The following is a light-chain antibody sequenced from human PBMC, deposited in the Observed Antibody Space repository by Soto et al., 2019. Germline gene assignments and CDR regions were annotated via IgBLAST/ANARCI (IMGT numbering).Light chain of an antibody. CDR1: QSVSSSY. J-gene: IGKJ1*01. CDR3: QQYGYHQWS. Sequence: QSPCTVSLSKGERATLHCRASQSVSSSYLAWYQQKPGQAPRLLIYGASSRATGIPDRFSGSGSGTNFTLTISRLEPEDFAVYYCQQYGYHQWSFCHGAKVDI. V-gene: IGKV3-20*01. CDR2: GAS.